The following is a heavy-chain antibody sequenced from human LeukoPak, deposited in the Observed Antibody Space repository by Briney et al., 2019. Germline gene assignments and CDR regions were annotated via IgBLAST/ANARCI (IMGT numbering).Heavy chain of an antibody. J-gene: IGHJ4*02. CDR3: ARRDLEQRLTFDH. D-gene: IGHD1/OR15-1a*01. CDR2: IYYSGSS. CDR1: GGSINSGGYF. Sequence: SETLSLTCTVSGGSINSGGYFWGWIRQPPGKGLEWIGSIYYSGSSYHNPSLKSRVTISVDTSKNQFSLKLNSVTAADTAVYYCARRDLEQRLTFDHWGQGTLVTVSS. V-gene: IGHV4-39*01.